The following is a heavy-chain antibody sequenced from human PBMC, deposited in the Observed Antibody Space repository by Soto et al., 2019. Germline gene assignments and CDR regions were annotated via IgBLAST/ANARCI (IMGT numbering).Heavy chain of an antibody. CDR1: GGSISSGGYY. J-gene: IGHJ5*02. CDR2: IYYSGST. D-gene: IGHD3-22*01. Sequence: PSETLSLTCTVSGGSISSGGYYWSWIRQHPGKGLEWIGYIYYSGSTYYNPSLKSRVTISVDTSKNQFSLKLSSVTAADTAVYYCARDSSYYYDSSGYSETNWFDPWGQGTLVTVS. CDR3: ARDSSYYYDSSGYSETNWFDP. V-gene: IGHV4-31*03.